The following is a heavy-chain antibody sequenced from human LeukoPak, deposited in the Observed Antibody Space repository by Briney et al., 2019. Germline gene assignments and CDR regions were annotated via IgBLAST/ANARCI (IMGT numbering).Heavy chain of an antibody. CDR1: GFTFSAYG. D-gene: IGHD4-11*01. CDR3: ARNSYSDYFDY. J-gene: IGHJ4*02. Sequence: GGSLRLSCAASGFTFSAYGMHWVRQAPGKGLEWVAVIWYDGSNKYYVDSVKGRFTISRDNSKNTLYLQMNSLRAEDTAVYYCARNSYSDYFDYWGQGTLVTVSS. CDR2: IWYDGSNK. V-gene: IGHV3-33*01.